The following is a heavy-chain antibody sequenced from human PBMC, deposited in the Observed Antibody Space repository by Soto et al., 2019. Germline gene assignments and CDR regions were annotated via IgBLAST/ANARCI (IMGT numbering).Heavy chain of an antibody. CDR3: ARDQTSRDSSGYYLGDAFDI. J-gene: IGHJ3*02. V-gene: IGHV1-69*01. Sequence: QVQLVQSGAEVKKPGSSVKVSCKASGGTFSSYAISWVRQAPGQGLAWMGGIIPIFGTANYTQKFQGRVKITADESTSTAYMELSRLRSEDTAVYYCARDQTSRDSSGYYLGDAFDIWGQGTMVTVSS. CDR1: GGTFSSYA. D-gene: IGHD3-22*01. CDR2: IIPIFGTA.